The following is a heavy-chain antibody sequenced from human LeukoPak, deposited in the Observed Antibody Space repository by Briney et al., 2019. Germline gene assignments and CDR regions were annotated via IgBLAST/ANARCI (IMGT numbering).Heavy chain of an antibody. V-gene: IGHV3-21*01. CDR1: GFTFSSCA. CDR3: ARETAAASDY. CDR2: ISSSSSYI. D-gene: IGHD6-13*01. J-gene: IGHJ4*02. Sequence: GGSLRLSCAASGFTFSSCAMHWVRQAPGKGLEWVSSISSSSSYIYYADSVKGRFTISRDNAKNSLYLQMNSLRAEDTAVYYCARETAAASDYWGQGTLITVSS.